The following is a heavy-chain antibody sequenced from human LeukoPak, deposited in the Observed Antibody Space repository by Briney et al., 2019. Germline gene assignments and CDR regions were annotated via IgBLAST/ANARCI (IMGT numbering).Heavy chain of an antibody. D-gene: IGHD4-17*01. CDR2: IYPNSGGT. J-gene: IGHJ4*02. Sequence: ASVKVSCKASAYTFTGYYIHWVRQAPGQGLEWMGWIYPNSGGTNYALKFQGRVTMTRDTSISTAYMELSSLRSDDTAVYYCARDKMARTTPDFWGQGTLVTVSS. V-gene: IGHV1-2*02. CDR1: AYTFTGYY. CDR3: ARDKMARTTPDF.